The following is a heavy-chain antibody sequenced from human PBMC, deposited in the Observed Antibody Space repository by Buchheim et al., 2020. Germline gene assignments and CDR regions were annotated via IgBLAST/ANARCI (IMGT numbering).Heavy chain of an antibody. D-gene: IGHD3-22*01. CDR2: ISGTGSVS. CDR3: VKDFGRGIQWLIFDH. V-gene: IGHV3-23*01. Sequence: EVQLLESGGGRVQPGGSLRLSCAASGFDFNNYAMAWVRQAPGKGLDWVSTISGTGSVSYYADSVKGRFSVSRDNSKNTLYLHMDSLRAEDTGVYFCVKDFGRGIQWLIFDHWGQGA. CDR1: GFDFNNYA. J-gene: IGHJ5*02.